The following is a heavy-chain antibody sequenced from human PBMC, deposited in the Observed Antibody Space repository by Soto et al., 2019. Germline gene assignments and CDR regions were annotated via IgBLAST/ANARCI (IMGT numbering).Heavy chain of an antibody. Sequence: ASVKVSCKASGYTFTSYGIRWVRQAPGQGLEWMGIINPSGGSTSYAQKFQGRVTMTRDTSTSTVYMELSSLRSEDTAVYYCARGVLMVYAPNWFDPWGQGTLVTVSS. CDR3: ARGVLMVYAPNWFDP. D-gene: IGHD2-8*01. J-gene: IGHJ5*02. CDR1: GYTFTSYG. V-gene: IGHV1-46*01. CDR2: INPSGGST.